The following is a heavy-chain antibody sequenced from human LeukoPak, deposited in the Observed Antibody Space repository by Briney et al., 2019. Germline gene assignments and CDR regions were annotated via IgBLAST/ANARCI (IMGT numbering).Heavy chain of an antibody. Sequence: ASVKVSCKASGYTFTSYDINWVRQATGQGLEWMGWMNPNSGNIGYAQKFQGRVTMTTNTSISTAYMELSSLRSEDTAVYYCARREYGSGSYHLVYWGQGTLVTVSS. V-gene: IGHV1-8*01. CDR1: GYTFTSYD. CDR3: ARREYGSGSYHLVY. J-gene: IGHJ4*02. CDR2: MNPNSGNI. D-gene: IGHD3-10*01.